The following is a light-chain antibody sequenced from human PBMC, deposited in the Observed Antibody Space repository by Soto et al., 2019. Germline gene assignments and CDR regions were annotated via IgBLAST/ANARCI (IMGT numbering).Light chain of an antibody. V-gene: IGKV3-20*01. J-gene: IGKJ5*01. CDR1: ESVSSSY. CDR3: QQYGSSSIT. CDR2: STS. Sequence: EIVLTQSPGTLSLSPGERATLSCRASESVSSSYLAWYQQKPGQAPGLLIYSTSSRAAGISDRFIGSGSGTDFTLTISRLEPEDFAVYYCQQYGSSSITFGQVRRLEIK.